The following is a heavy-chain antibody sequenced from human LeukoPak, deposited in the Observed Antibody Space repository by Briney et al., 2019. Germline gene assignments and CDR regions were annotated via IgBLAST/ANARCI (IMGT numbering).Heavy chain of an antibody. CDR1: GGSISSYY. CDR2: IYYSGST. J-gene: IGHJ5*02. V-gene: IGHV4-59*12. D-gene: IGHD6-13*01. Sequence: PSETLSLTCTVSGGSISSYYWSWIRQPPGKGLEWIGTIYYSGSTYYNPSLESRVTISVDTSKNQFSLKLSSVTAADTAVYYCARDPSYSSSGSWFDVWGQGTLVTVSP. CDR3: ARDPSYSSSGSWFDV.